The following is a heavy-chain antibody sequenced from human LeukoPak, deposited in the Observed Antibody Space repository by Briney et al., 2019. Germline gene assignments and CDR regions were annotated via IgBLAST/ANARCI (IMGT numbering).Heavy chain of an antibody. D-gene: IGHD2-15*01. V-gene: IGHV3-53*01. CDR1: GFPVSSNY. CDR3: TGRSYAGAFDI. J-gene: IGHJ3*02. CDR2: TYSGGST. Sequence: GGSLRLSCAASGFPVSSNYRRWVRQAPGKGLEWVSVTYSGGSTYYADSGKGRFTICRDNSKNMRYLQMNSLRAEDTAVYYCTGRSYAGAFDIWGQGSMVTVSS.